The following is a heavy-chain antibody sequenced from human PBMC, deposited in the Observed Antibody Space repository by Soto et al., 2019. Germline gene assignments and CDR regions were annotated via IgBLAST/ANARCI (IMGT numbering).Heavy chain of an antibody. J-gene: IGHJ6*02. Sequence: QVQLVQSGAEVKKPGASVKVSCKASGYTFTSYGISWVRQAPGQGLEWMGWISAYNGNTNYAQKLQGRVTMTTDTSTSTAYMELRSLRSDDTAVYYCARDGSSLIYYYYYGMDVWGQGTTVTVSS. CDR1: GYTFTSYG. V-gene: IGHV1-18*04. D-gene: IGHD6-13*01. CDR2: ISAYNGNT. CDR3: ARDGSSLIYYYYYGMDV.